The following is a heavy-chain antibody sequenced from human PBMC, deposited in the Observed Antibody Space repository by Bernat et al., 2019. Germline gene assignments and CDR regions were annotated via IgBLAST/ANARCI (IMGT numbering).Heavy chain of an antibody. D-gene: IGHD1-1*01. CDR2: INHSGST. J-gene: IGHJ3*02. V-gene: IGHV4-34*01. CDR1: GGSFSGYY. CDR3: ARAKRRTGTTSWVTTAGEKKNAFDI. Sequence: QVQLQQWGAGLLKPSETLSLTCAVYGGSFSGYYWSRIRQPPGKGLEWIGEINHSGSTNYNPSLKSRVTISVDTSKNQFSLKLSSVTAADTAVYYCARAKRRTGTTSWVTTAGEKKNAFDIWGQGTMVTVSS.